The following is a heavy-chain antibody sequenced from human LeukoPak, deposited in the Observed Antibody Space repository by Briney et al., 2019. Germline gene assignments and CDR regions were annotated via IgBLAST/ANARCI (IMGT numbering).Heavy chain of an antibody. D-gene: IGHD3-10*01. J-gene: IGHJ4*02. CDR1: GFTFSSYS. Sequence: GGSLRLSCAASGFTFSSYSMNWVRQAPGKGLEWVSSISSSSSYIYYADSVKGRFTISRDNAKNSLYLQMNSLRAEGTAVYYCARDGFGELDYWGQGTLVTVSS. CDR3: ARDGFGELDY. V-gene: IGHV3-21*01. CDR2: ISSSSSYI.